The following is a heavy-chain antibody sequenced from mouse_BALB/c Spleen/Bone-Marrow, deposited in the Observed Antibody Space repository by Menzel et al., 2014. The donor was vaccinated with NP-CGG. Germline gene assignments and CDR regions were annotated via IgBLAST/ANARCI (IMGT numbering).Heavy chain of an antibody. J-gene: IGHJ3*01. CDR2: ILPGNGST. CDR3: ARGGYGCLFAY. CDR1: GYTFNSYW. D-gene: IGHD2-2*01. V-gene: IGHV1-9*01. Sequence: VKLMESGAELMKPGASVKISCKATGYTFNSYWIEWVKQRPGHGLEWIGEILPGNGSTNYNEKFKGKAKFTTDTSSNTAYMQLSSLTCEVSAVYYCARGGYGCLFAYWGQGTLLTVSA.